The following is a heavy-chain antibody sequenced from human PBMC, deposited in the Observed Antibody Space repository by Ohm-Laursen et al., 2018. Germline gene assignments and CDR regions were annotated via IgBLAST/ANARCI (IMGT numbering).Heavy chain of an antibody. J-gene: IGHJ6*02. V-gene: IGHV3-33*01. D-gene: IGHD2-2*01. CDR3: ARANSHRVVPVAGLDYYGMDV. CDR1: GFTFSSYG. CDR2: IWYDGSNK. Sequence: SLRLSCAASGFTFSSYGMHWVRQAPGKGLEWVAVIWYDGSNKYYADSVKGRFTISRDNSKNTLYLQMNSLRAEDTAVYYCARANSHRVVPVAGLDYYGMDVWGQGTTVTVSS.